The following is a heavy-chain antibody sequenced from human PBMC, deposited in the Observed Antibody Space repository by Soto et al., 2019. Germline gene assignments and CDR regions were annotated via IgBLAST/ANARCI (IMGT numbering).Heavy chain of an antibody. CDR2: INAGNGNT. CDR3: AGDLVGAPKTLDY. D-gene: IGHD1-26*01. V-gene: IGHV1-3*01. CDR1: GYTFTSYA. J-gene: IGHJ4*02. Sequence: QVQLVQSGAEVKKPGASVKVSCKASGYTFTSYAMHWVRQAPGQRLEWMGWINAGNGNTKYSQKFQGRVTITRDTSASTAYMELSSLRSEDTAVYYCAGDLVGAPKTLDYWGQGTLVTVSS.